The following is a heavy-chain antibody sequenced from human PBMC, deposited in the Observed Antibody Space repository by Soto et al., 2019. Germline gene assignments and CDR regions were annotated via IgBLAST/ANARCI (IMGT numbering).Heavy chain of an antibody. Sequence: SETLSLTCTVSGGSISSNYWTWIRQPPGKGLEWIGYVYNSGSTNYNPSLKSRVTISEDTSKSQFSLKVNSMTAAGTAVYYCARYRREAVAGYTLDNWGQGILVTVSS. CDR2: VYNSGST. J-gene: IGHJ4*02. V-gene: IGHV4-59*01. CDR1: GGSISSNY. D-gene: IGHD6-13*01. CDR3: ARYRREAVAGYTLDN.